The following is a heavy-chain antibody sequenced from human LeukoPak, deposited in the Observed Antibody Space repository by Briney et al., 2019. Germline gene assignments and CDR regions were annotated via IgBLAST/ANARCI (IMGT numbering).Heavy chain of an antibody. CDR3: VRGGGEQQVDY. D-gene: IGHD3-10*01. Sequence: GESLKISCKGSGYSFTSYWIAWARQMPGKGLEWMGIIYPVDSKTSYSPSFQGQVTISADKSISTAFLQWSSLKASDTAMYYCVRGGGEQQVDYWGQGTLVTVSS. CDR2: IYPVDSKT. V-gene: IGHV5-51*01. J-gene: IGHJ4*02. CDR1: GYSFTSYW.